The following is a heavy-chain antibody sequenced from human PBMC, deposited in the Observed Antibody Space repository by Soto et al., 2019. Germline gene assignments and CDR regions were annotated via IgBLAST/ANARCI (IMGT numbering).Heavy chain of an antibody. J-gene: IGHJ1*01. CDR1: GYTFTSYG. Sequence: GASVKVSCKASGYTFTSYGISWVRQAHGQGLEWMGWISAYNGNTNYAQKLQGRVTMTTDTSTSTAYMELRSLRSDDTAVYYCAREFTHDYGDYAYFQHWGQGTLVTVSS. V-gene: IGHV1-18*04. CDR2: ISAYNGNT. CDR3: AREFTHDYGDYAYFQH. D-gene: IGHD4-17*01.